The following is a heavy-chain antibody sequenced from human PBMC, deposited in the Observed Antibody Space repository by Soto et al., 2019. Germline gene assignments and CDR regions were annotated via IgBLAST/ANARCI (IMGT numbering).Heavy chain of an antibody. J-gene: IGHJ3*02. V-gene: IGHV4-59*08. CDR3: ARQGPPLKSDAFDI. D-gene: IGHD2-8*01. Sequence: SETLSLTCTVSGDSISSNYWSWIRQPPGKGLEWIGYIYYSGTSTYTPFFRSRVSISVDTFKNQFSLTLSSVTATDTAVFYCARQGPPLKSDAFDIWGQGTMVTVSS. CDR1: GDSISSNY. CDR2: IYYSGTS.